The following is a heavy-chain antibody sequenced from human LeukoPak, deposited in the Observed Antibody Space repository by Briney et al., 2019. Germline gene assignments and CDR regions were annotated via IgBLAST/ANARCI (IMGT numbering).Heavy chain of an antibody. V-gene: IGHV1-2*02. CDR3: ARDVVVVVGASLSNFYFYMDV. D-gene: IGHD2-15*01. J-gene: IGHJ6*03. CDR1: GYTFTGYY. Sequence: GASVKVSCKASGYTFTGYYIHWVRQAPGQGLEWMGWINPNNGATNYAQKFQGRITMTRDTSITTAYMELSSLRSDDTAIYYCARDVVVVVGASLSNFYFYMDVWGKGTTVTVSS. CDR2: INPNNGAT.